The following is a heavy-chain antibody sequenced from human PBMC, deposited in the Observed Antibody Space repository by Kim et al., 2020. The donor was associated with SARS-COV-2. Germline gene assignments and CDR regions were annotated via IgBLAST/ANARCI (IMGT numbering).Heavy chain of an antibody. CDR3: ASSVDY. CDR2: SSSSTI. J-gene: IGHJ4*02. V-gene: IGHV3-48*02. Sequence: SSSSTIYYTDSVKGRFTISRDKAKNSLYLQMNSLRDEDPAVYYSASSVDYWGQGTLVTVSS.